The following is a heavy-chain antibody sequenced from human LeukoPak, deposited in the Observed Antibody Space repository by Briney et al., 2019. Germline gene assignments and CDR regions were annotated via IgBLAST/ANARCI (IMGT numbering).Heavy chain of an antibody. CDR3: ARVNPDYGDNHFDY. J-gene: IGHJ4*02. CDR1: GFTFSSYW. Sequence: GGSLRLSCAASGFTFSSYWMSWVRQAPGKGLEWVANMNQDGNAQYYADSVKGRFTISRDNAKNSLYLQMNSLGAEDTAVYYCARVNPDYGDNHFDYWGQGTLVTVSS. CDR2: MNQDGNAQ. D-gene: IGHD4-17*01. V-gene: IGHV3-7*01.